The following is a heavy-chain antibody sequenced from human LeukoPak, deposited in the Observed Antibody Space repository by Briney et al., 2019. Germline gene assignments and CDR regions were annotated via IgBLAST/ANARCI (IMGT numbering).Heavy chain of an antibody. CDR2: IIPIFGTA. J-gene: IGHJ4*02. D-gene: IGHD5-12*01. CDR1: GGTFSSYA. CDR3: GYSGYDFKFGYFDY. Sequence: GASVKVSCKASGGTFSSYAISWVRQAPGQGLEWMGGIIPIFGTANYAQKFQGRVTITADESTSTAYMELSSLRSEDTAVYCCGYSGYDFKFGYFDYWGQGTLVTVSS. V-gene: IGHV1-69*13.